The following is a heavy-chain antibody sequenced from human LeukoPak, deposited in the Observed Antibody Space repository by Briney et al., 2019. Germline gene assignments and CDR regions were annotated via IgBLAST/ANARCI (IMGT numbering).Heavy chain of an antibody. CDR3: AKPGSDYGDYPYYYYYYGMDV. D-gene: IGHD4-17*01. V-gene: IGHV4-61*02. J-gene: IGHJ6*02. Sequence: SQTLSLTCTVSGGSISSGSYYWSWIRQPAGKGLEWIGRIYTSGSTNYNPSLKSRVTISVDTSKNQFSLKLSSVTAADTAVYYCAKPGSDYGDYPYYYYYYGMDVWGQGTTVTVSS. CDR2: IYTSGST. CDR1: GGSISSGSYY.